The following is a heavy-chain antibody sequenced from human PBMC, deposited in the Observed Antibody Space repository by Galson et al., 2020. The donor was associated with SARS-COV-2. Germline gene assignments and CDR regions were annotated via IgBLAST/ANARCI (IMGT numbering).Heavy chain of an antibody. V-gene: IGHV5-51*01. D-gene: IGHD6-19*01. CDR1: GHTFTNYW. CDR2: IYVGDSDT. Sequence: GESLKISCKVSGHTFTNYWIAWVRQMPGKGLEWMGIIYVGDSDTRYGPSFQGQVTISVDKSISTVYVQWSSLTASDTAMYYCARQEFGYSSGWYSGKGAFDIWGQGTMVTVSS. CDR3: ARQEFGYSSGWYSGKGAFDI. J-gene: IGHJ3*02.